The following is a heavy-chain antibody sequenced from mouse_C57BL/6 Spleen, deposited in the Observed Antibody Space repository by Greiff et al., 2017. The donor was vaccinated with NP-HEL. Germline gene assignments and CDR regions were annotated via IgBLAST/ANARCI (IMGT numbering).Heavy chain of an antibody. CDR1: GYSITSGYY. CDR3: ARWVDY. CDR2: ISYDGSN. V-gene: IGHV3-6*01. Sequence: EVQLQQSGPGLVKPSQSLSLTCSVTGYSITSGYYWNWIRQFPGNKLEWMGYISYDGSNNYNPSLKNRISITRDTSKNQFFLKLNSVTTEDTATYYCARWVDYWGQGTTLTVSS. J-gene: IGHJ2*01.